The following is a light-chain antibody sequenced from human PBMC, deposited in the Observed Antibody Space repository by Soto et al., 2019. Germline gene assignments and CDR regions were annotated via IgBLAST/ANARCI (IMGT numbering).Light chain of an antibody. V-gene: IGKV1-5*03. J-gene: IGKJ2*01. Sequence: DVEMTQSPSTLPTSIGDRVTINCRASQNVSNWLAWYQQKPGKAPKLLIYKASRLESGVPSRFSASGSGTDFTLTINSLQSDDFATYFCQQYSKESTFGQGNKRELK. CDR3: QQYSKEST. CDR1: QNVSNW. CDR2: KAS.